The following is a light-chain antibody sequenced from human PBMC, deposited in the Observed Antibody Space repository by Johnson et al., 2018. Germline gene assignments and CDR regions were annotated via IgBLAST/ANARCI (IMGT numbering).Light chain of an antibody. CDR3: GKWDSSLSAGNV. J-gene: IGLJ1*01. CDR1: SSNIGNNY. Sequence: QSVLTQPPSVSAAPGQKVTISCSGSSSNIGNNYVSWYQQLPGTAPKLLIYENNKRPSGIPDRFSGSKSGTPATLGIPGLHPGDEADYYCGKWDSSLSAGNVFGTGTKVTVL. CDR2: ENN. V-gene: IGLV1-51*02.